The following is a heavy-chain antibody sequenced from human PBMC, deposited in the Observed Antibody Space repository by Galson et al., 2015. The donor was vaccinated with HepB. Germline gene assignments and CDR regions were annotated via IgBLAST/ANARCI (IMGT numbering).Heavy chain of an antibody. CDR3: VRDGHDDYGGVVLDY. Sequence: SVKVSCKASGYIFKKYAINWVRQAPGQGLQWMGWIDMQTGNPTYARGFTGRFVFSLDTSVSTADLQISSLRAEDTAICYCVRDGHDDYGGVVLDYWGQGTLVTVSS. CDR1: GYIFKKYA. V-gene: IGHV7-4-1*02. CDR2: IDMQTGNP. J-gene: IGHJ4*02. D-gene: IGHD4-23*01.